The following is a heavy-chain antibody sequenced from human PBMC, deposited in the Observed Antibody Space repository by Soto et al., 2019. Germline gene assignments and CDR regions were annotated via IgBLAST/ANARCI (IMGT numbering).Heavy chain of an antibody. CDR3: TKGVVVITSYFQH. J-gene: IGHJ1*01. Sequence: PGGSLRLSCAVSGFTFSSYWMSWVRQAPGRGLEWVATIAHDGSEKFYVDSVKGRFTISRDNTKNSLYLQMNSLRAEDTAVYYCTKGVVVITSYFQHWGQGTLVTVSS. D-gene: IGHD3-22*01. CDR1: GFTFSSYW. V-gene: IGHV3-7*01. CDR2: IAHDGSEK.